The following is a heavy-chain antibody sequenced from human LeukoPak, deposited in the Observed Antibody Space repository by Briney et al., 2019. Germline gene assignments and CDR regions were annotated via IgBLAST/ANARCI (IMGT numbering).Heavy chain of an antibody. D-gene: IGHD1-26*01. V-gene: IGHV3-30*04. Sequence: PGGSLRLSCVASGFIFSSCAMYWVRQAPGKGLEWVAVISHDGTIEYYTDSVKGRFTISRDNSKNRLYLQMNSLRAEDTAVYYCARGIRGSYYRTTLYYYYGMDVWGQGTTVTVSS. CDR3: ARGIRGSYYRTTLYYYYGMDV. CDR1: GFIFSSCA. J-gene: IGHJ6*02. CDR2: ISHDGTIE.